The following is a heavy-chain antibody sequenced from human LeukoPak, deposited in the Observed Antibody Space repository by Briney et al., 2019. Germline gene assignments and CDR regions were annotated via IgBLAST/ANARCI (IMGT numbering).Heavy chain of an antibody. CDR1: DASISGYY. CDR2: IHFSGST. D-gene: IGHD1-26*01. J-gene: IGHJ4*02. V-gene: IGHV4-59*01. Sequence: SETLSLTCTVSDASISGYYWSWIRQPPGKGLEWIGSIHFSGSTNYNPSLRSRVTISVDTSKNQLSLKLSSVTAADTAVYYCARDLGGIYFDYWGRGTLVTVSS. CDR3: ARDLGGIYFDY.